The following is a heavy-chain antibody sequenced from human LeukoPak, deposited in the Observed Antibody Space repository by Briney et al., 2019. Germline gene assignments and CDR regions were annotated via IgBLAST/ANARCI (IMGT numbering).Heavy chain of an antibody. V-gene: IGHV3-33*01. D-gene: IGHD2-21*02. CDR3: ARVIVVTAEQPFDL. CDR2: IWYDGSNK. Sequence: GGSLRLSCAASGFTFSSYGMHWVRQAPGKGLEWVAVIWYDGSNKYYADSVKGRFTISRDNSKNTLYLQMNSLRAEDTAVYYCARVIVVTAEQPFDLWGRGTLVTVSS. J-gene: IGHJ2*01. CDR1: GFTFSSYG.